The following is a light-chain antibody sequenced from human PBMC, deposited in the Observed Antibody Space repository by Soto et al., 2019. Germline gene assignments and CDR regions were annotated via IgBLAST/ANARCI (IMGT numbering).Light chain of an antibody. CDR2: GAS. CDR1: QSFSSN. CDR3: QQYNNWPPWT. Sequence: EIVMTQSPATLSVSPGERATLSCRASQSFSSNLAWYQQKHGQAPRLLICGASTRATGIPARFSGSGSGTEFTLTISSLQSEDFAVYYCQQYNNWPPWTFGQGTKVDIK. J-gene: IGKJ1*01. V-gene: IGKV3-15*01.